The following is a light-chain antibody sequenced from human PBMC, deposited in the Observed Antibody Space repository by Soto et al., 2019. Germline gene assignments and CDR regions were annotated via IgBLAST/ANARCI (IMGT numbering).Light chain of an antibody. CDR3: SSYTSSSTYV. V-gene: IGLV2-14*01. CDR1: SSDVGGYNY. CDR2: EVS. Sequence: QSALTQPASVSGSPGQSIAISCTGTSSDVGGYNYVSWYQQHPGKAPKLMISEVSNRPSGVSNRFSGSKSGNTASLTISGLQAEDEADYYCSSYTSSSTYVFGNGTKLTVL. J-gene: IGLJ1*01.